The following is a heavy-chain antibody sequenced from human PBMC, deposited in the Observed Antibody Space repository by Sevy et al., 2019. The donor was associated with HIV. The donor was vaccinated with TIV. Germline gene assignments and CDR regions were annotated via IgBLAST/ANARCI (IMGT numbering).Heavy chain of an antibody. CDR1: GYKFTSYW. CDR3: ARRGYDSSGYPQYYFDY. J-gene: IGHJ4*02. D-gene: IGHD3-22*01. V-gene: IGHV5-51*01. Sequence: GESLKISCKGSGYKFTSYWIAWVRQMPGKGLEWMGIIYPDDSEIRYSPSLQGQVTIPVDKSISTAYLKWTNLKASDTAMYFCARRGYDSSGYPQYYFDYWGQGTLVTVSS. CDR2: IYPDDSEI.